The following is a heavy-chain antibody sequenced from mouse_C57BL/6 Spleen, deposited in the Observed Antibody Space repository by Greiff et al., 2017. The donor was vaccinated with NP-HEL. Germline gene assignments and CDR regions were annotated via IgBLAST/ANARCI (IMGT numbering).Heavy chain of an antibody. CDR1: GFSLTSYG. CDR3: ASDLSGNYMDY. V-gene: IGHV2-6*01. CDR2: IWGVGST. Sequence: VKLMESGPGLVAPSQSLSITCTVSGFSLTSYGVDWVRQSPGKGLEWLGVIWGVGSTNYNSALKSRLSISKDNSKSQVFLKMNSLQTDDTAMYYCASDLSGNYMDYWGQGTSVTVSS. D-gene: IGHD2-1*01. J-gene: IGHJ4*01.